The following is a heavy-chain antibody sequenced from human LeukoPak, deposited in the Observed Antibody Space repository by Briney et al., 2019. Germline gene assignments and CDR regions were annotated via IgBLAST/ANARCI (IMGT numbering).Heavy chain of an antibody. V-gene: IGHV1-2*02. Sequence: ASVKVSCKASGYTFTGYYMHWVRQAPGQGLEWMGWINPNSGGTNYAQKFQGRVTMTRDTSTSTVYMELSSLRSEDTAVYYCASLWGIAAAGTQPHFDYWGQGTLVTVSS. D-gene: IGHD6-13*01. CDR3: ASLWGIAAAGTQPHFDY. J-gene: IGHJ4*02. CDR1: GYTFTGYY. CDR2: INPNSGGT.